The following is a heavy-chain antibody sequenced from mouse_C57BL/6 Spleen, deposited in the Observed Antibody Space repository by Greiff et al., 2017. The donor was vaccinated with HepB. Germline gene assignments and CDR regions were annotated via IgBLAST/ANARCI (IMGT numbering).Heavy chain of an antibody. CDR1: GYTFTSYG. J-gene: IGHJ3*01. CDR3: AIYSDYGAY. Sequence: VQLQQSGAELARPGASVKLSCKASGYTFTSYGISWVKQRPGQGLEWIGEIYPRSGNTYYNGQFTGKATLTADKSSSTAYMELRSLTSEDSAVYFCAIYSDYGAYWGQGTLVTVAA. V-gene: IGHV1-81*01. D-gene: IGHD2-13*01. CDR2: IYPRSGNT.